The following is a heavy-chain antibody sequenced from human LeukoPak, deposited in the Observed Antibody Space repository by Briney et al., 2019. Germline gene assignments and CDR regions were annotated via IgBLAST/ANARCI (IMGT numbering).Heavy chain of an antibody. CDR2: IYYSGST. CDR1: GGSFSGYY. CDR3: ARGRYFDWSPLDY. D-gene: IGHD3-9*01. V-gene: IGHV4-59*01. Sequence: SETLSLTCAVYGGSFSGYYWSWIRQPPGKGLEWIGYIYYSGSTNYNPSLKSRVTISVDTSKNQFSLKLSSVTAADTAVYYCARGRYFDWSPLDYWGQGTLVTVSS. J-gene: IGHJ4*02.